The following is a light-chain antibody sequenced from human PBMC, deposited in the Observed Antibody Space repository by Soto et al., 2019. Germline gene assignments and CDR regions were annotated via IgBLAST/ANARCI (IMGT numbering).Light chain of an antibody. V-gene: IGLV2-8*01. CDR3: ASWDDSLRGPV. Sequence: QSALTQPPSASGSPGQSVAISCTGTSSDVGGYNYVSWYQQHPGKAPKLMIYEVNKRPSGVPDRFSGSKSDTSASLAISGLRSEDEGDYYCASWDDSLRGPVFGGGTKLTVL. J-gene: IGLJ2*01. CDR1: SSDVGGYNY. CDR2: EVN.